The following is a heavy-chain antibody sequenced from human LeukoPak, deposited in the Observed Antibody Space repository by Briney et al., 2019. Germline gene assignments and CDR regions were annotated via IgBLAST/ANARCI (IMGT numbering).Heavy chain of an antibody. CDR1: GYSFTSYW. CDR3: ARSGWWGSSSYYYYYMDV. V-gene: IGHV5-51*01. Sequence: GESLKISCKGSGYSFTSYWIGWVRQLPGKGLEWMGIIYPGVSDTRYSPSFQGQVTISADKSISTAYLQWSSLKASDTAMYYCARSGWWGSSSYYYYYMDVWGKGTTVTVSS. J-gene: IGHJ6*03. D-gene: IGHD6-6*01. CDR2: IYPGVSDT.